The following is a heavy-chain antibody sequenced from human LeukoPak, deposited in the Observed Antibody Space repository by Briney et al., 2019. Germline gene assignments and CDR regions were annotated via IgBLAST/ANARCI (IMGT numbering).Heavy chain of an antibody. CDR1: GFTFSSYA. D-gene: IGHD5-18*01. J-gene: IGHJ3*02. V-gene: IGHV3-66*01. CDR2: IYSGGST. Sequence: GGSLRLSCAASGFTFSSYAMSWVRQAPGKGLEWVSVIYSGGSTYYADSVKGRFTISRDNSKNTLYLQMNSLRAEDTAVYYCARWYTAMVAFDIWGQGTMVTVSS. CDR3: ARWYTAMVAFDI.